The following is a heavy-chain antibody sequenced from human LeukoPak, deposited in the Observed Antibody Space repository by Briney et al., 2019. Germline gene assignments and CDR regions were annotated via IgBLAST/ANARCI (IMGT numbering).Heavy chain of an antibody. CDR2: ITSNGGSI. V-gene: IGHV3-20*04. Sequence: TGGSLRLSCAASGFTFGDYAMSWVRQAPGKGLEWVSGITSNGGSIAYADSVKGRFTISRDNAKNSLYLQMNSLRAGDTAVYYCARYSSSWYLNWFDPWGQGTLVTVSS. CDR1: GFTFGDYA. D-gene: IGHD6-13*01. CDR3: ARYSSSWYLNWFDP. J-gene: IGHJ5*02.